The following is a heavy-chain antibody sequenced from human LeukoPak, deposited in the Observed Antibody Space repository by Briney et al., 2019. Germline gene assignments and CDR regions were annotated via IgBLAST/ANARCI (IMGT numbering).Heavy chain of an antibody. CDR1: GSTFTGYY. D-gene: IGHD1-26*01. J-gene: IGHJ4*02. Sequence: ASEKVSCKASGSTFTGYYMHWVRQAPGQGLEWMGWIIPNSGGTNYAQKFQGRVTMTRDTSISTAYMELSRLRSDDTAVYYCAREPVGVGATTLDYWGQGTLLTVSS. V-gene: IGHV1-2*02. CDR3: AREPVGVGATTLDY. CDR2: IIPNSGGT.